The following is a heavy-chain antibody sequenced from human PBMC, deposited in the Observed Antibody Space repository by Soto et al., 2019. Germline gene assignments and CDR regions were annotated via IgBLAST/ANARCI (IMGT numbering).Heavy chain of an antibody. J-gene: IGHJ4*02. CDR2: IWYDGSNK. Sequence: QVQLVESGGGVVQPGRSLRLSCAASGFTFSSYGMHWVRQAPGKGLEWVAVIWYDGSNKYYADSVKGRFTISRDNSKNTLYLQMNSLRAEDTAVYYCAGSLGVPAAIGVTTTDWGQGTLVTVSS. CDR3: AGSLGVPAAIGVTTTD. CDR1: GFTFSSYG. D-gene: IGHD2-2*02. V-gene: IGHV3-33*01.